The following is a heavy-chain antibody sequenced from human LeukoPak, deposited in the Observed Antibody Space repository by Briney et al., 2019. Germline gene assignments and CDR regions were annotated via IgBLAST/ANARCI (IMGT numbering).Heavy chain of an antibody. Sequence: PSETLSLTCTVSGGSISSYYWSWIRQPPGKGLEWIGYIYYSGSTNYNPSLKSRVTISVDTSKNQFSLKLSSVTAADTAVYYCARVPMVRGVAPYFDYWGQGTLVTVSS. J-gene: IGHJ4*02. CDR1: GGSISSYY. D-gene: IGHD3-10*01. CDR2: IYYSGST. V-gene: IGHV4-59*01. CDR3: ARVPMVRGVAPYFDY.